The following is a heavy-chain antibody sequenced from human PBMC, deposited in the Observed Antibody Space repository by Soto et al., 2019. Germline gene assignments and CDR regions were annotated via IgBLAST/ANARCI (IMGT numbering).Heavy chain of an antibody. Sequence: GGSLRLSCAASGFTFSSYAMSWVRQAPGKGLEWVSAISGSGGSTYYADSVKGRFTISRDNSKNTLYLQMNSLRAEDTAVYYCAKDLAGAKIYVGAFDIWGQGTMVTVSS. CDR2: ISGSGGST. J-gene: IGHJ3*02. V-gene: IGHV3-23*01. CDR3: AKDLAGAKIYVGAFDI. D-gene: IGHD3-16*01. CDR1: GFTFSSYA.